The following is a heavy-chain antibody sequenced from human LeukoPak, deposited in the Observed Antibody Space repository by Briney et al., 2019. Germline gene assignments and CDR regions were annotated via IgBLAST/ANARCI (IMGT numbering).Heavy chain of an antibody. CDR3: ARWSAWDYEVRAGTTTIDYYYYGMDV. Sequence: ASVKVCCKASGYTFTTSGISWVPQAPGQGVEWMGWISAYIGNINYAQKLQGRVTMTTDTSTSTAYMELRSLRSDDTAVYYCARWSAWDYEVRAGTTTIDYYYYGMDVWGQGTTVTVSS. CDR2: ISAYIGNI. V-gene: IGHV1-18*01. D-gene: IGHD6-13*01. CDR1: GYTFTTSG. J-gene: IGHJ6*02.